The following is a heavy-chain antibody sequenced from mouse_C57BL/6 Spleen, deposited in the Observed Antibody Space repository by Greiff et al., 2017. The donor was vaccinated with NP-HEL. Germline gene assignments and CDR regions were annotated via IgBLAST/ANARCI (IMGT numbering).Heavy chain of an antibody. J-gene: IGHJ3*01. CDR3: ARRGDSPAWFAY. CDR2: IYPGGGYP. V-gene: IGHV1-63*01. Sequence: QVQLQQSGAELVRPGNSVKMSCKASGYTFTNYWIGWAKQRPGHGLEWIGDIYPGGGYPNDNEKFKGKATLTADKSSSTAYMQFSSLTSEDSAIYNCARRGDSPAWFAYWGQGTLVTVSA. CDR1: GYTFTNYW. D-gene: IGHD3-3*01.